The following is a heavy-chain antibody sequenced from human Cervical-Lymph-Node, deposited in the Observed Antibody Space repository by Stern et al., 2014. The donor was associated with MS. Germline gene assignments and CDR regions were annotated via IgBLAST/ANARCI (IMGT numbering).Heavy chain of an antibody. CDR1: SGSISSGGYD. V-gene: IGHV4-31*03. J-gene: IGHJ6*02. CDR3: AREHYYGAGSQHGMDV. Sequence: QLVESGPGLVKPSQTLSLTCTVSSGSISSGGYDWAWIRQYPRRGLEWIGYIFSSGSTFYNPSLKSRVTISLDTSKNQFFLRLTSVTAADTAVYYCAREHYYGAGSQHGMDVWGQGTTVTVSS. D-gene: IGHD3-10*01. CDR2: IFSSGST.